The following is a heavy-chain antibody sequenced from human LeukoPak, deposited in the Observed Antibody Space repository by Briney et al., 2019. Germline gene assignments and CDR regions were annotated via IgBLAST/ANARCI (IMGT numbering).Heavy chain of an antibody. CDR1: GFTFGENA. D-gene: IGHD2-2*01. CDR2: SRSRAHGGTT. Sequence: GGSLRLSCTAFGFTFGENAMIWFRQSPGKGLEWVGLSRSRAHGGTTEYAASVMGRFTMSRDDSKNIAYLQMNSLETEDTAVYYCSRVERSSINNYYYYMAVWGKGTSVTVSS. J-gene: IGHJ6*03. CDR3: SRVERSSINNYYYYMAV. V-gene: IGHV3-49*03.